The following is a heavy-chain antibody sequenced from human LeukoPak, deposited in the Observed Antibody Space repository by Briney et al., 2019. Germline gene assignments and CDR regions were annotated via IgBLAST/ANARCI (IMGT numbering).Heavy chain of an antibody. CDR3: ARDTPQTSDYYYYGMDV. CDR2: IYYSGST. CDR1: GGSISSYY. J-gene: IGHJ6*02. V-gene: IGHV4-59*01. Sequence: SETLSLTCTVSGGSISSYYWSWIRQPPGKGLEWIGYIYYSGSTNYNPSLKSRVTISVDTSKNQLSLKLSSVTAADTAVYYCARDTPQTSDYYYYGMDVWGQGTTVTVSS.